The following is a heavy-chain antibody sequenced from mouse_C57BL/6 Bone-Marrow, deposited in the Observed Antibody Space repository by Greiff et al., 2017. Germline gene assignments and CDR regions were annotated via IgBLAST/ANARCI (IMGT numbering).Heavy chain of an antibody. J-gene: IGHJ2*01. D-gene: IGHD2-3*01. CDR2: IRLKSDNYAT. V-gene: IGHV6-3*01. Sequence: EVQVVESGGGLVQPGGSMKLSCVASGFTFSNYWMNWVRQSPEKGLEWVAQIRLKSDNYATHYAESVKGRFTISRDDSKSSVYLQMNNLRAEDTGIYYCTGRMGLYYFDYWGQGTTLTVSS. CDR1: GFTFSNYW. CDR3: TGRMGLYYFDY.